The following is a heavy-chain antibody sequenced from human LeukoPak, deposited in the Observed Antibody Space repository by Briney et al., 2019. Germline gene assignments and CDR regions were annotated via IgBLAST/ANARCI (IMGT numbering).Heavy chain of an antibody. Sequence: GGSLRLSCAASGFTFSSYSMNWVRQAPGKGLEWVSSISSSSYIYYADSVKGRFTISRDNAKNSLYLQMNSLRAEDTAVYYCARALHTYYSGSYSNFDYWGQGTLVTVSS. CDR3: ARALHTYYSGSYSNFDY. CDR2: ISSSSYI. V-gene: IGHV3-21*01. D-gene: IGHD1-26*01. CDR1: GFTFSSYS. J-gene: IGHJ4*02.